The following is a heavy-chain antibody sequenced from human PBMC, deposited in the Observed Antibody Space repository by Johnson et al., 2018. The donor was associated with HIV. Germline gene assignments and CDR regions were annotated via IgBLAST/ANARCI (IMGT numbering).Heavy chain of an antibody. D-gene: IGHD5-12*01. V-gene: IGHV3-30*02. CDR2: IQYEGDTK. J-gene: IGHJ3*02. CDR3: AKDPVARGFVFDGFDM. Sequence: QVQLVESGGGVVQPGESLRLSCKVSGFTFSNYGMHWVRQAPGKGLEWVAFIQYEGDTKDYADSVKGRFNIFRDNSENTLYLQMNSLRAEDTAVYYCAKDPVARGFVFDGFDMWGQGTMVTVS. CDR1: GFTFSNYG.